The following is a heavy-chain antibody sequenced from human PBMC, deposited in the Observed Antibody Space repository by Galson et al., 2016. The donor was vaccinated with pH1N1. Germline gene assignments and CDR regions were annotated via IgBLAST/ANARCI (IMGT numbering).Heavy chain of an antibody. V-gene: IGHV4-38-2*01. D-gene: IGHD1-14*01. CDR1: GYSISSSYY. CDR2: IYHSGNT. CDR3: ATCRNFDGFEF. J-gene: IGHJ3*01. Sequence: SETLSLTCAVSGYSISSSYYWGWIRQPPGKGLEWIGSIYHSGNTYYNPSLKIRLSISIDTSKNHFSLRMTFVTATDTVVYYCATCRNFDGFEFWGQGTVVSVSS.